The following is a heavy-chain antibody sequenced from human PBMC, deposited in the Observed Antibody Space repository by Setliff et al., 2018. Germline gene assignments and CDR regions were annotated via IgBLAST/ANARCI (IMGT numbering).Heavy chain of an antibody. CDR1: GYTFTSYG. CDR3: AREQLVDRGFDY. Sequence: ASVKVSCKASGYTFTSYGISWVRQAPGQGLEWMGIINPSGGSTSYAQKFQGRVTMTRDTSTSTVYMELSSLRSEDTAVYYCAREQLVDRGFDYWGQGTLVTVS. CDR2: INPSGGST. V-gene: IGHV1-46*01. J-gene: IGHJ4*02. D-gene: IGHD6-6*01.